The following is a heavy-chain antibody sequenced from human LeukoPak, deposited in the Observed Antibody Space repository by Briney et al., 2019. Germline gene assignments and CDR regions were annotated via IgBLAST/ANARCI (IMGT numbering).Heavy chain of an antibody. Sequence: PSETLSLTCTFSGGSISGYYWSWVRQPPGKGLECSGYIYYSGRTTYNPSLKSRVAISVDTSKNQFSLKLSSVTAAYTAVYYCARHGMVATNFDYWGQGTLVTVSS. J-gene: IGHJ4*02. CDR3: ARHGMVATNFDY. D-gene: IGHD5-24*01. V-gene: IGHV4-59*08. CDR1: GGSISGYY. CDR2: IYYSGRT.